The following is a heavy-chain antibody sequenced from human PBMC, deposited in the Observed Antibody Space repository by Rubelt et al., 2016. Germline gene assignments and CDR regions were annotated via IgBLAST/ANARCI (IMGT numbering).Heavy chain of an antibody. CDR3: ARGLARAAAAPRRLWFDP. D-gene: IGHD6-13*01. CDR2: INHSGST. CDR1: GGSFSGYY. V-gene: IGHV4-34*01. J-gene: IGHJ5*02. Sequence: QVQLQQWGAGLLKPSETLSLTCAVYGGSFSGYYWSWIRQPPGQGLEWIGEINHSGSTNYNPSLKNRVTISVDTSKNQFSLKLSSGTAADTAVDYCARGLARAAAAPRRLWFDPWGQGTLVTVSS.